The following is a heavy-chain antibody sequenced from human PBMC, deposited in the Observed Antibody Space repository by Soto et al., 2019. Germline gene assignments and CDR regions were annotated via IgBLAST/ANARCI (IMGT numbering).Heavy chain of an antibody. CDR2: ISAYNGNT. J-gene: IGHJ4*02. D-gene: IGHD4-17*01. V-gene: IGHV1-18*01. CDR1: GYTFTSYG. CDR3: ARDLLDYGHPERSDY. Sequence: QVQLVQSGAEVKKPGASVKVSCKASGYTFTSYGISWVRQAPGQGLEWMGWISAYNGNTNYAQKLQGRVTMTTDTSTSTAYIALRSLRSDDTAVYYCARDLLDYGHPERSDYWGQGTLVTVSS.